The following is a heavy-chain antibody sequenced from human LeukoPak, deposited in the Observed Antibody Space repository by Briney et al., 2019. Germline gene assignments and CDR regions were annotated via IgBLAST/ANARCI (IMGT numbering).Heavy chain of an antibody. Sequence: QPGGSLRLSCAASGFTFSTYWISWVRQAPGKGLEWVANIKQDGSEKYYVDSVKGRFTISRDNAKNSLYLQMNSLRAEDTAVYYCARLNWNYESYMDVWGKGNPGHRLL. CDR2: IKQDGSEK. CDR1: GFTFSTYW. J-gene: IGHJ6*03. CDR3: ARLNWNYESYMDV. V-gene: IGHV3-7*01. D-gene: IGHD1-7*01.